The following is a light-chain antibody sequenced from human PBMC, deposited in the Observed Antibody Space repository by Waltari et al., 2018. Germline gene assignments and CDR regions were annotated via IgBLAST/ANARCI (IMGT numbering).Light chain of an antibody. CDR2: GAS. V-gene: IGKV3-20*01. CDR1: QTVTYNF. CDR3: QQYDGLVLT. J-gene: IGKJ4*01. Sequence: EIVLTQSPGTLSLSPGERATLSCRASQTVTYNFLNWYQQKPGQAPRLPIHGASSRATGIPDRFSGSGSGTDFTLTISRLEPDDFAVYYWQQYDGLVLTFGGGTKVEI.